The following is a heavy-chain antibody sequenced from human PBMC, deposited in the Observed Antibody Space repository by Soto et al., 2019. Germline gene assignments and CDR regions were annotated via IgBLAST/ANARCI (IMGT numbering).Heavy chain of an antibody. V-gene: IGHV1-2*02. J-gene: IGHJ6*02. CDR2: INPDSGDA. CDR3: ARDRGNMVAIFHHYYGMDV. D-gene: IGHD3-3*02. CDR1: GYTFTGQY. Sequence: ASVKVSCKASGYTFTGQYMHWVRQAPGQGLEWMGWINPDSGDAKYAQKFQGRVTMTRDTSISTVYMELSRLKSDDTAVYYCARDRGNMVAIFHHYYGMDVWGQGATVTVSS.